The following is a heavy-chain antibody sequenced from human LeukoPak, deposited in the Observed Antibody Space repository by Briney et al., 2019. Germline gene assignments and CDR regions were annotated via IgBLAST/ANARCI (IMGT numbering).Heavy chain of an antibody. CDR2: IYHSGST. J-gene: IGHJ4*02. CDR1: GYSISSGYY. Sequence: SETLSLTCTVSGYSISSGYYWGWIRPPPGKGLEWIGSIYHSGSTYYNPSLESRVTISVDTSKNQFSLKLSSVTAADTAVYYCARVTYSSSSPGLDYWGQGTLVTVSS. CDR3: ARVTYSSSSPGLDY. D-gene: IGHD6-6*01. V-gene: IGHV4-38-2*02.